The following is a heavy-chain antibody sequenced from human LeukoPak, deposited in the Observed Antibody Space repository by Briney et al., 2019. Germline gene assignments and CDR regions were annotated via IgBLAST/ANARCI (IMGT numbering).Heavy chain of an antibody. D-gene: IGHD6-13*01. J-gene: IGHJ4*02. CDR1: GFTFSDSW. V-gene: IGHV3-7*05. Sequence: GGSLRLSCAASGFTFSDSWMSWVRQAPGKGLEWVANIKQDGSEKFYVGSVKGRFTISRDNARNSLYLQMNSLRAEDTAVYYCASDWGYTSSWDRFDYWGQGTLVTVSS. CDR3: ASDWGYTSSWDRFDY. CDR2: IKQDGSEK.